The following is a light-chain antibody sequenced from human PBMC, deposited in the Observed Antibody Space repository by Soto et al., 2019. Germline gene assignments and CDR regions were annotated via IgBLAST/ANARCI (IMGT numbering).Light chain of an antibody. J-gene: IGKJ1*01. Sequence: EIVMTQSPATLSVSPGERATLSCRASQSVSSNLAWYQQKPGQAPRLLIYGASTRATGIPARFSGSGSGTEFTLTISSLQSADFAVYYCQQYNTWPPFGQRTKVDIK. CDR2: GAS. CDR1: QSVSSN. CDR3: QQYNTWPP. V-gene: IGKV3-15*01.